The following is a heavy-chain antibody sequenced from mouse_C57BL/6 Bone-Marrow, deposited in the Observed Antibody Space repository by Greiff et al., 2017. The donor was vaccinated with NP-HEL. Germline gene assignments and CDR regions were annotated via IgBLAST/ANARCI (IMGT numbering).Heavy chain of an antibody. CDR2: ISSGGDYI. D-gene: IGHD2-3*01. Sequence: EVMLVESGEGLVKPGGSLKLSCAASGFTFSSYAMSWVRQTPEKRLEWVAYISSGGDYIYYANTVKGRFTISRDNARNTLYLQMSSLKSEDTAMYYCTREGYYYYYAMDYWGQGTSVTVSS. CDR3: TREGYYYYYAMDY. V-gene: IGHV5-9-1*02. J-gene: IGHJ4*01. CDR1: GFTFSSYA.